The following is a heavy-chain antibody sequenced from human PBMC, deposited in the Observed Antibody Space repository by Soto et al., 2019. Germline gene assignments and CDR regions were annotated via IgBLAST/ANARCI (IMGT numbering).Heavy chain of an antibody. CDR3: ASTVGYGDSRYYYYYMDV. CDR1: GFTVSSNY. Sequence: GGSLRLSCAASGFTVSSNYMSWVRQAPGKGLEWVSVIYSGGSTYYADSVKGRFTISRDNSKNTLYLQMNSLRAEDTAVYYCASTVGYGDSRYYYYYMDVWGKGTTVTVSS. J-gene: IGHJ6*03. V-gene: IGHV3-66*01. CDR2: IYSGGST. D-gene: IGHD4-17*01.